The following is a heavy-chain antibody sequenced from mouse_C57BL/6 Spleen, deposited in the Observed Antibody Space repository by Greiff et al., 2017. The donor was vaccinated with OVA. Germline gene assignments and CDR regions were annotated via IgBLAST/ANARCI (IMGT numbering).Heavy chain of an antibody. CDR3: ARDGSPPVYLDY. CDR2: IYPGSGST. J-gene: IGHJ2*01. V-gene: IGHV1-55*01. Sequence: QVQLKESGAELVKPGASVKMSCKASGYTFTSYWITWVKQRPGQGLEWIGDIYPGSGSTNYNEKFKSKATLTVDTSSSTAYMQLSSLTSEDSAVYYCARDGSPPVYLDYWGQGTTLTVSS. CDR1: GYTFTSYW.